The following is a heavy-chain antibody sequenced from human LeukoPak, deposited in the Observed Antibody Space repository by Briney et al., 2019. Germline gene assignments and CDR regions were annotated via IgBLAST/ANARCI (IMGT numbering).Heavy chain of an antibody. CDR1: GGSISSGSYY. D-gene: IGHD6-13*01. J-gene: IGHJ4*02. CDR2: IYYSGST. CDR3: ARGPLDLYSSSWLLLDY. V-gene: IGHV4-61*01. Sequence: SETLSLTCTVSGGSISSGSYYWSWIRQPPGKGLEWIGYIYYSGSTNYNPSLKSRVTISVDTSKNQFSLKLSSVTAADTAVYYCARGPLDLYSSSWLLLDYWGQGTLVTVSS.